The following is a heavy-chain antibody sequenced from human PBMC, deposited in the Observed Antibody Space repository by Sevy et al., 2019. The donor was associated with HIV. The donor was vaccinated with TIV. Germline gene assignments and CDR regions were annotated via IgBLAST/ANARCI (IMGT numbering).Heavy chain of an antibody. D-gene: IGHD1-20*01. J-gene: IGHJ4*02. CDR3: ARVGFNWNDVDY. Sequence: SETLSLTCTVSGASMNIYYWSWIRQPPGKGLEWIGYIYYSGTTNYNPSLKSRLTNSIDTSKNQFSLKLSSVTAADTAVYYCARVGFNWNDVDYWGQGTLVTVSS. V-gene: IGHV4-59*01. CDR1: GASMNIYY. CDR2: IYYSGTT.